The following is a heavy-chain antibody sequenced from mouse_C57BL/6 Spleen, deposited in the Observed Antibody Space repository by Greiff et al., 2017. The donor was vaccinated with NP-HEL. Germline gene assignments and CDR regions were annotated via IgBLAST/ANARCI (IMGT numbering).Heavy chain of an antibody. J-gene: IGHJ3*01. CDR1: GYTFTNYW. V-gene: IGHV1-63*01. CDR3: ARRDSSGYTWFAY. Sequence: QVQLQQSGAELVRPGTSVKMSCKASGYTFTNYWIGWAKQRPGHGLEWIGDIYPGGGYTNYNEKFKGKATLTADKSSSTAYMQFSSLTSEDSAIYYCARRDSSGYTWFAYWGQGTLVTVSA. CDR2: IYPGGGYT. D-gene: IGHD3-2*02.